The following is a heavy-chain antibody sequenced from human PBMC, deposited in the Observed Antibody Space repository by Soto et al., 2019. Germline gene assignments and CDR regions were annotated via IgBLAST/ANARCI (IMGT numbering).Heavy chain of an antibody. CDR1: GFSLNNTTKG. CDR2: IYWDDDE. J-gene: IGHJ4*02. D-gene: IGHD2-2*01. V-gene: IGHV2-5*02. Sequence: SGPTLGNPTQTPTLNCPFSGFSLNNTTKGVGWIPQPPGKALEWLALIYWDDDERYSPSLKSRLTITKGTSKNQVVLTMTNVDPVDTATYYCAHGSCSSADCYPNPYLDYWGQGILVTVSS. CDR3: AHGSCSSADCYPNPYLDY.